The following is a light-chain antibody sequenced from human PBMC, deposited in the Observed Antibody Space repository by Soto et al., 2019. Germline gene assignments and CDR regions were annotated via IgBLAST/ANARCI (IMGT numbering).Light chain of an antibody. CDR1: QSISSW. V-gene: IGKV1-5*03. J-gene: IGKJ4*01. CDR2: KAS. Sequence: DIQMTQSPSTLSASVGDRVTITCRASQSISSWFAWYQQKPGKAPKLLIYKASSLESGVPSRFSGSGSGTEFTLSISILQPEDFATYYCQQYNSYPLTFGGGTKVEIK. CDR3: QQYNSYPLT.